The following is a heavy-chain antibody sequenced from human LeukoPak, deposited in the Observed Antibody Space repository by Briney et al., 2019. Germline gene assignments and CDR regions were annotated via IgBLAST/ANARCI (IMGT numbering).Heavy chain of an antibody. V-gene: IGHV4-34*01. CDR3: ARGGPVPAAIRYFDY. CDR2: INHSGST. CDR1: GGSFSGYH. Sequence: SETLSLTCAVYGGSFSGYHWSWIRQPPGKGLEWIGEINHSGSTNYNPSLKSRVTISVDTSKNQFSLKLSSVTAADTAVYYCARGGPVPAAIRYFDYWGQGTLVTVSS. D-gene: IGHD2-2*01. J-gene: IGHJ4*02.